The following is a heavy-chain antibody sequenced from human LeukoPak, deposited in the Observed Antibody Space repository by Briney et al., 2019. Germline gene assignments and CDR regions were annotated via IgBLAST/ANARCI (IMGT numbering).Heavy chain of an antibody. V-gene: IGHV3-7*01. J-gene: IGHJ4*02. Sequence: GGSLRLSCAASGFTFSSYWMSWVRQAPGKGLEWVANIKQDGSEKYYVDSVKGRFTISRDNSKNTLYLQMNSLRAEDTAVYYCAKDHVYYGSGSYYTEPFFDYWGQGTLVTVSS. CDR2: IKQDGSEK. D-gene: IGHD3-10*01. CDR1: GFTFSSYW. CDR3: AKDHVYYGSGSYYTEPFFDY.